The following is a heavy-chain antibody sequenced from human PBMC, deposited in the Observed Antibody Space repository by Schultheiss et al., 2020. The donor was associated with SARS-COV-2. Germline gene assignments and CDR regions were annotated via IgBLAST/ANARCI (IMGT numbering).Heavy chain of an antibody. D-gene: IGHD3-22*01. CDR1: GFTVSSNY. V-gene: IGHV3-53*01. CDR2: IYSGGST. CDR3: AREGNYDSSGLAY. Sequence: GGSLRLSCAASGFTVSSNYMSWVRQAPGKGLEWVSVIYSGGSTYYADSVKGRFTISRDSSKNTVYLQMNSLRADDTAVYYCAREGNYDSSGLAYWGQGTLVTVS. J-gene: IGHJ4*02.